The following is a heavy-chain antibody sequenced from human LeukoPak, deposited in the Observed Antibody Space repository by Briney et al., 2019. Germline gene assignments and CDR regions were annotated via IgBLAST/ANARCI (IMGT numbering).Heavy chain of an antibody. J-gene: IGHJ4*02. V-gene: IGHV3-30*19. CDR1: GFTFSSYG. CDR2: ISYDGSNK. D-gene: IGHD3-10*01. CDR3: ARCPAMVRGVISYFDY. Sequence: PGGSLRLSCVASGFTFSSYGMHWVRQAPGKGLEWVAVISYDGSNKYYADSVKGRFTISRDNSKNTLYLQMNSLRAEDTAVYYCARCPAMVRGVISYFDYWGQGTLVTVSS.